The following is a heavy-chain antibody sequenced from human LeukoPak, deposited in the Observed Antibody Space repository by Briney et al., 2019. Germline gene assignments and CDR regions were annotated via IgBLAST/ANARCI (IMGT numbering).Heavy chain of an antibody. CDR1: GFTFSSYG. CDR2: LWYDGSNK. CDR3: ARGYYYGSGSYYTAIDY. D-gene: IGHD3-10*01. Sequence: GGSLRLSCAASGFTFSSYGMHWVRQAPGKGLEWVAVLWYDGSNKYYADSVKGRFTISRDNSKNTLYLQMNSLRAEDTAEYYCARGYYYGSGSYYTAIDYWGQGTLVTVSS. J-gene: IGHJ4*02. V-gene: IGHV3-33*01.